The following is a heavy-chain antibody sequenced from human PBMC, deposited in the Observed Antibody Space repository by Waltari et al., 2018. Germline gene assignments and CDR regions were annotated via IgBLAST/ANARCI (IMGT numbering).Heavy chain of an antibody. CDR1: GGSISSGDYS. CDR2: IYYSGST. Sequence: QVQLQESGPGLVKPSQTLSLTCTVPGGSISSGDYSWSWIRQSPRTGLEWIGYIYYSGSTNYNPSLKSRVTISVDTSKNQFSLNLSSVTAADTAVYFCARYSWSYSGSSAINWFDPWGQGTLVTVSS. V-gene: IGHV4-30-4*08. J-gene: IGHJ5*02. CDR3: ARYSWSYSGSSAINWFDP. D-gene: IGHD6-6*01.